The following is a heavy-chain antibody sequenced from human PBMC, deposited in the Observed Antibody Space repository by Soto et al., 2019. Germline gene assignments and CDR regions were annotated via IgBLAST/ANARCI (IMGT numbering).Heavy chain of an antibody. D-gene: IGHD3-22*01. CDR1: GFTFSSYS. CDR2: ISSSSSYI. CDR3: ARASYYYDGSGYDGY. J-gene: IGHJ4*02. Sequence: EVQLVESGGGLVKPGGSLRLSCAASGFTFSSYSMNWVRQAPGKGLEWVSSISSSSSYIYYADSVKGRFTISRDNAKNSLYLQMNSLRAEDTAVYYCARASYYYDGSGYDGYWGQGTLVTVSS. V-gene: IGHV3-21*01.